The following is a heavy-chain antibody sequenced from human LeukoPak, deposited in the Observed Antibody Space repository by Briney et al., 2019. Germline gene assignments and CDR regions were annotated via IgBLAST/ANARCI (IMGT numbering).Heavy chain of an antibody. J-gene: IGHJ6*03. CDR3: AKAGQRQTLWYYYYYYMDV. D-gene: IGHD6-25*01. CDR2: IRYDGSNK. CDR1: GFTFSSYG. Sequence: GGSLRLSCAASGFTFSSYGMHWVRQAPGKALEWVGFIRYDGSNKYYADSVKGRFTISRDNSKNTLYLQMNSLRAEDTAVYYCAKAGQRQTLWYYYYYYMDVWGKGTTVTVSS. V-gene: IGHV3-30*02.